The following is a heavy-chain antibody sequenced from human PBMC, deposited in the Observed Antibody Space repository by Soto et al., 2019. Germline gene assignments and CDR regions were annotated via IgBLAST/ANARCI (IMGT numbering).Heavy chain of an antibody. CDR3: VRKGYGTGWYYDQ. J-gene: IGHJ4*02. D-gene: IGHD6-19*01. V-gene: IGHV3-23*01. CDR1: GFNFKSYD. CDR2: VSTSGGRT. Sequence: PGGSLRLSCAASGFNFKSYDMFWVRQAPGKGPEWVSFVSTSGGRTEYADFVRGRFTISRDNAENTLSLQMNSLAVDDTAVYYCVRKGYGTGWYYDQWGQGTLVTVSS.